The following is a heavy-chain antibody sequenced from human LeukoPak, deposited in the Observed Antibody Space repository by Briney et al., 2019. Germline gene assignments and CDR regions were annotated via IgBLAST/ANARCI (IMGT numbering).Heavy chain of an antibody. CDR1: GGSISSGGYY. V-gene: IGHV4-31*03. CDR2: IYYSGST. CDR3: ARDGGFYGDYLRV. J-gene: IGHJ4*02. Sequence: SETLSLTCTVSGGSISSGGYYWNWIRQHPGKGLEWIGYIYYSGSTYYNPSLKSRVTISVDTSKNQFSLKLSSVTAADTAVYYCARDGGFYGDYLRVWGQGTLVTVSS. D-gene: IGHD4-17*01.